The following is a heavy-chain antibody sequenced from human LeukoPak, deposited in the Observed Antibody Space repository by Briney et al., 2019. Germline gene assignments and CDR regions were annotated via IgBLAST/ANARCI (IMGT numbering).Heavy chain of an antibody. J-gene: IGHJ4*02. Sequence: ASVKVSCKASGYTFTSYYMHWVRQAPGQGLEWMGIINPSGGSTSYAQKFQGRVTMTRDTSTSTVYMELSSLRSEDTAVYCCARGEFVVVPAASRIAAAGPHGGPDDFDYWGQGTLVTVSS. D-gene: IGHD2-2*01. CDR2: INPSGGST. CDR3: ARGEFVVVPAASRIAAAGPHGGPDDFDY. CDR1: GYTFTSYY. V-gene: IGHV1-46*01.